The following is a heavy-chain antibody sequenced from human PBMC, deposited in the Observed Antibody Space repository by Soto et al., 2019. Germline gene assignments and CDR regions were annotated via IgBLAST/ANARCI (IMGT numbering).Heavy chain of an antibody. J-gene: IGHJ4*02. D-gene: IGHD2-8*01. CDR3: AKVNSIGGPGYCTNGVCYENGDY. V-gene: IGHV3-23*01. CDR2: ISGSGGST. CDR1: GFTFSSYA. Sequence: GGSLRLSCAASGFTFSSYAMSWVRQAPGKGLEWVSAISGSGGSTYYADSVKGRFTISRDNSKNTLYLQMNSLRAEDTAVYYCAKVNSIGGPGYCTNGVCYENGDYWGQGTLVTVSS.